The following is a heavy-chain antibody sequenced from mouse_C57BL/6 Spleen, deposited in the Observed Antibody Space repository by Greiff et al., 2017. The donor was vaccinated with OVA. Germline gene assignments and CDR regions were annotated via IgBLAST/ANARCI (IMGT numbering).Heavy chain of an antibody. J-gene: IGHJ2*01. D-gene: IGHD1-1*01. V-gene: IGHV10-3*01. CDR1: GFTFNTYA. Sequence: VQLQQSGGGLVQPKGSLKLSCAASGFTFNTYAMHWVRQAPGKGLEWVARIRSKSSNYATYYADSVKDRFTISRDDSQSMLYLQMNNLKTEDTAMYYCVREAIYYGSSLFDYWGQGTTLTVSS. CDR2: IRSKSSNYAT. CDR3: VREAIYYGSSLFDY.